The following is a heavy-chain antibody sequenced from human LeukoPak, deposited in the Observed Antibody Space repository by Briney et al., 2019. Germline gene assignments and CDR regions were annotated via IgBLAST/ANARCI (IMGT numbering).Heavy chain of an antibody. D-gene: IGHD2/OR15-2a*01. Sequence: LGESLKISCKGSGYTFTTYWIGWVRQMPGKGLEWMGIIYPGDSDTRYSPSFQGQVTISADKSITTAYLQWSSLEASDTAMYYCARVMTTLTGFDFWGQGTLVTVSS. CDR1: GYTFTTYW. CDR3: ARVMTTLTGFDF. J-gene: IGHJ4*02. CDR2: IYPGDSDT. V-gene: IGHV5-51*01.